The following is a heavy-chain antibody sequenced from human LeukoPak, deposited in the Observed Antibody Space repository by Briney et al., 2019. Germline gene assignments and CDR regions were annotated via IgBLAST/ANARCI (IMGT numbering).Heavy chain of an antibody. CDR3: VRASDGSSCSHCVY. CDR1: GFTFSSYS. CDR2: ISSSSSNI. V-gene: IGHV3-21*01. D-gene: IGHD2-2*01. J-gene: IGHJ4*02. Sequence: GGSLRLSCAASGFTFSSYSMNWVRQAPGKGLEWVSSISSSSSNIYYADSVKGRFTISRDNAKNSLYLQMNSLRAEDTAVYYCVRASDGSSCSHCVYWGEETLVTVSS.